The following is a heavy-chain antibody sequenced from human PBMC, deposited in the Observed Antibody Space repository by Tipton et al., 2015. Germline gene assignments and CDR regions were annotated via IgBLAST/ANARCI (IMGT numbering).Heavy chain of an antibody. V-gene: IGHV4-31*11. Sequence: TLSLTCAVSGGSISSSKYYWSWIRQHPGKGLEWIGYIYYSGNTYYNPSLKSRVTISVDTSKSQFSLKLTSVTAADTAVYYCARVKVATMLYYFDYWGQGTLVTVSS. CDR3: ARVKVATMLYYFDY. CDR1: GGSISSSKYY. J-gene: IGHJ4*02. CDR2: IYYSGNT. D-gene: IGHD5-12*01.